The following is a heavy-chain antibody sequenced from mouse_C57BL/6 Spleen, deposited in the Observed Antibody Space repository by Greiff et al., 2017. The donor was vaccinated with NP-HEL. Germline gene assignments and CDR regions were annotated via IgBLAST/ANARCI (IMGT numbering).Heavy chain of an antibody. D-gene: IGHD1-3*01. CDR1: GYSITSGYY. CDR3: ARDRKSYAMDY. V-gene: IGHV3-6*01. CDR2: ISYDGSN. J-gene: IGHJ4*01. Sequence: DVQLVESGPGLVKPSQSLSLTCSVTGYSITSGYYWNWIRQFPGNKLEWMGYISYDGSNNYNPSLKNRISITRDTSKNQFFLKLNSVTTEDTATYYCARDRKSYAMDYWGQGTSVTVSS.